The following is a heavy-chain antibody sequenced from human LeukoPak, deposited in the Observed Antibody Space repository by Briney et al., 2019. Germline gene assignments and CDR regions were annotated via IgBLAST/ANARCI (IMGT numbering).Heavy chain of an antibody. CDR2: IIPIFGTA. CDR3: ASKNKYGTRWYYFHY. D-gene: IGHD6-6*01. J-gene: IGHJ4*02. CDR1: GGTFISYA. V-gene: IGHV1-69*13. Sequence: VASVKVSCKASGGTFISYAISWVRQAPGQGLEWVGGIIPIFGTANNAQKFQRRVTITADDSTRTAYMELSSLRSEDTAVYSCASKNKYGTRWYYFHYWGQGPLVPVLS.